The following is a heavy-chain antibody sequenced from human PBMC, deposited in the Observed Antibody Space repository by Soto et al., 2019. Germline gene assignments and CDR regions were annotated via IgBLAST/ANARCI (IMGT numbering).Heavy chain of an antibody. D-gene: IGHD6-19*01. Sequence: EVQLVESGGGLVQPGESLRLSCAASGFIFRSYWMSWVRQAPGKGLEWVANINQDGSEKYYVDSVRGRFIISRDNAENSLYLQMNSLRAEDTAVYYCARDGVEAGLYLDNWGQGTLVTVST. J-gene: IGHJ4*02. CDR2: INQDGSEK. V-gene: IGHV3-7*01. CDR1: GFIFRSYW. CDR3: ARDGVEAGLYLDN.